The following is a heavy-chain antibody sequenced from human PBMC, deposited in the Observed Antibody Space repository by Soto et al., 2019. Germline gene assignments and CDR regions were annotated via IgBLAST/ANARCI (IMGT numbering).Heavy chain of an antibody. V-gene: IGHV4-61*01. J-gene: IGHJ4*02. Sequence: LSLTCTVSGGSVSSGSYYWSWIRQPPGKGLEWIGYIYYSGSTNYNPSLKSRVTISVDWSNNQFSLEVSSLTAADTAVYYCARGSYYFDYWGQGTLVTVSS. CDR3: ARGSYYFDY. CDR1: GGSVSSGSYY. CDR2: IYYSGST.